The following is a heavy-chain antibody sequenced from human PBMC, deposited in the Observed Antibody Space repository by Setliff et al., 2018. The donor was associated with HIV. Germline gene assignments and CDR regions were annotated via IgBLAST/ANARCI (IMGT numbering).Heavy chain of an antibody. D-gene: IGHD1-26*01. CDR2: INHSGST. Sequence: SETLSLTCAVFGGSFTDYYWIWIRQPPGKGLEWIGEINHSGSTHYNPSLKSRFIISVDTSKNQFSLKVNSMTAADTAVYYCARGARLLAAYSDRWDYFYMAVWGKGTTGTVSS. V-gene: IGHV4-34*01. J-gene: IGHJ6*03. CDR3: ARGARLLAAYSDRWDYFYMAV. CDR1: GGSFTDYY.